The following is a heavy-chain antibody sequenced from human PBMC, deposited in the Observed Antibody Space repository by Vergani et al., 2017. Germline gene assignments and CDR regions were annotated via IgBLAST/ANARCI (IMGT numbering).Heavy chain of an antibody. V-gene: IGHV3-33*01. J-gene: IGHJ3*02. CDR3: ARDISPESGETYYDANDI. CDR2: TWYDGNNK. CDR1: GFTFNQYG. D-gene: IGHD2-15*01. Sequence: QVQLVESGGGVVQPGRSLRLSCAASGFTFNQYGMHWVRQAPGKGLEWVAVTWYDGNNKQYADSVKGRFTISRDNSKSTMYLQMNSLRDEDTGVYYCARDISPESGETYYDANDIWGEGTTVTVSS.